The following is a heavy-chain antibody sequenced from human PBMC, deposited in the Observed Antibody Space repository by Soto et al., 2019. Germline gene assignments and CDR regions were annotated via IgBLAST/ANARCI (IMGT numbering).Heavy chain of an antibody. CDR1: GFTFSSYA. CDR3: AKDPDLEITIFGVKGGMDV. V-gene: IGHV3-23*01. CDR2: ISGSGGST. D-gene: IGHD3-3*01. J-gene: IGHJ6*02. Sequence: EVQLLESGGGLVQPGGSLRLSCAASGFTFSSYAMSWVRQAPGKGLEWVSAISGSGGSTYYADSVKGRFTISRDNSKNTLYLQMNSLRAEDTAVYYCAKDPDLEITIFGVKGGMDVWGQGTTVTVSS.